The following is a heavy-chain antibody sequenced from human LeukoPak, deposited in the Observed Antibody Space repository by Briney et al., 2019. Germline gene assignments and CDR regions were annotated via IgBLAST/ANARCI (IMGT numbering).Heavy chain of an antibody. J-gene: IGHJ4*02. CDR3: AKDGPLDYYDSSGYSFDY. CDR1: GFTFSSYA. D-gene: IGHD3-22*01. CDR2: ISYDGSNK. V-gene: IGHV3-30*04. Sequence: GRSLRLSCATSGFTFSSYAMHWVRQAPGKGLEWVALISYDGSNKYYADSVKGRFTISRDNSKNTLYLQMTSLRAEDTAVYYCAKDGPLDYYDSSGYSFDYWGQGTLVTVSS.